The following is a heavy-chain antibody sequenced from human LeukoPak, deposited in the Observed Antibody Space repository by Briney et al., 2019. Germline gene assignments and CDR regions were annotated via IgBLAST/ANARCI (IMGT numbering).Heavy chain of an antibody. CDR3: AREIVGGFNPGAY. J-gene: IGHJ4*02. CDR2: IHRSGST. CDR1: PDXTTSNF. V-gene: IGHV4-4*02. Sequence: SETLSLTCTVSPDXTTSNFCSWVRQPPGKGLEWIGEIHRSGSTNYNPSLQSRVTVSIDRSKNQIALELSSVTAADTAVYYCAREIVGGFNPGAYRGQGTLVTVSS. D-gene: IGHD1-14*01.